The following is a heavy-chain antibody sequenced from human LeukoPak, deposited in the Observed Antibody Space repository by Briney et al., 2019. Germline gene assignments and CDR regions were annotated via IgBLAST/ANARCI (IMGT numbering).Heavy chain of an antibody. CDR3: ARGWLQFPYYYYYMDV. Sequence: SETLSLTCTVSGGSISTYYWSWIRQPPGKGLEWSGYIHYSGSTNYNPSLKSRVTISLDTSKNQFSLKLSSVTAADTAVYYCARGWLQFPYYYYYMDVWGKGTTVTVSS. CDR1: GGSISTYY. J-gene: IGHJ6*03. V-gene: IGHV4-59*01. D-gene: IGHD5-24*01. CDR2: IHYSGST.